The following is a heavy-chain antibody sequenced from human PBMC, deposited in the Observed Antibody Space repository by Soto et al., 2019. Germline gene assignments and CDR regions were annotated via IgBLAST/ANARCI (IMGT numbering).Heavy chain of an antibody. CDR3: ARTLWFWDHTFGDDAFDI. CDR2: INPNSGGT. J-gene: IGHJ3*02. V-gene: IGHV1-2*04. D-gene: IGHD3-10*01. CDR1: GYTFTGYY. Sequence: QVQLVQSGAEVKKPGASVKVSCNASGYTFTGYYMHWVRQVPGQGLEWMGWINPNSGGTNYAQKFQGWVTMTRDTSISTAYMELSRLRSDDTAVYYCARTLWFWDHTFGDDAFDIWGQGTMVTVSS.